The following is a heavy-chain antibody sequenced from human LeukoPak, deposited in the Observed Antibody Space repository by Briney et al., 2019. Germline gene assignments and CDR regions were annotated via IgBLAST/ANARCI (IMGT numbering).Heavy chain of an antibody. J-gene: IGHJ4*02. CDR1: GFTFSSCA. V-gene: IGHV3-23*01. Sequence: PGGSLRLSCAASGFTFSSCAMRWVRQAPGKGLEWVSPFGGSGRNAHYADSVKGRFTISRDNSKNTLYLQMNSLRAEDTAVYYCAKGSYYDSSGYATPPVYFDYWGQGTLVTVSS. CDR2: FGGSGRNA. CDR3: AKGSYYDSSGYATPPVYFDY. D-gene: IGHD3-22*01.